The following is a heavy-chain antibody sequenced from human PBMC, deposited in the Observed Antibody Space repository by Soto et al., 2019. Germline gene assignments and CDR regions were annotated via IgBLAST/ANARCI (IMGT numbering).Heavy chain of an antibody. V-gene: IGHV1-69*06. CDR2: IIPIFGTA. CDR3: AREECSGGSCYSGYYYGMDV. D-gene: IGHD2-15*01. J-gene: IGHJ6*02. CDR1: GGTFSSYA. Sequence: GASVKVSCKASGGTFSSYAISWVRQAPGQGLEWMGGIIPIFGTANYARKFQGRVTITADKSTSTAYMELSSLRAEDTAVYYCAREECSGGSCYSGYYYGMDVWGQGTTVTVS.